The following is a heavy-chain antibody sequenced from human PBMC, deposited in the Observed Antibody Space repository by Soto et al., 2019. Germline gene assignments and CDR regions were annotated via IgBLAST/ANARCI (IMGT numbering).Heavy chain of an antibody. J-gene: IGHJ6*02. V-gene: IGHV1-69*06. Sequence: WASVKVSCKASGGTFSSYAISWVRQAPGQGLEWMGGIIPIFGTANYAQKFQGRVTITADKSTSTAYMELSSLRSEDTAVYYCASFDCSSTSCSYYYYYGMDVWRQGTTVTVSS. CDR3: ASFDCSSTSCSYYYYYGMDV. CDR2: IIPIFGTA. CDR1: GGTFSSYA. D-gene: IGHD2-2*01.